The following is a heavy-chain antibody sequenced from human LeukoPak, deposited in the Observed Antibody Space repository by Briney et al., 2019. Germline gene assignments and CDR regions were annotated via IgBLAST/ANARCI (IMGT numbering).Heavy chain of an antibody. D-gene: IGHD3-10*01. J-gene: IGHJ5*02. V-gene: IGHV3-30*18. CDR2: ISYDGSNK. CDR3: AKGSMVRGVLSISPYNWLDP. Sequence: PGRSLRLSCAASGFTFSSYGMHWVRQAPGKGLEWVAVISYDGSNKYYADSVKGRFTISRDNSKNTLYLQMNSLRAEDTAVYYCAKGSMVRGVLSISPYNWLDPWGQGTLVTVSS. CDR1: GFTFSSYG.